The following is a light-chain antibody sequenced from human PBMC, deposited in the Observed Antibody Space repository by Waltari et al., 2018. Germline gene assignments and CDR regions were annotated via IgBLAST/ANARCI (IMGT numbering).Light chain of an antibody. Sequence: EIVLTQSPATLSLSPGERATLSCRASQSVSSYLAWYQQKPGQAPRLLIYDASNSATGIPARFSGSWSGTDFTLTISSLEPEDFAVYYCQQRSNWLPLTFGGGTKVEIK. CDR3: QQRSNWLPLT. CDR1: QSVSSY. J-gene: IGKJ4*01. V-gene: IGKV3-11*01. CDR2: DAS.